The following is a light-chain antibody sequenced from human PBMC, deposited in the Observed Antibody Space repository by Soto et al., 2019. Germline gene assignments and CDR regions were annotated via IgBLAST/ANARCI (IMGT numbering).Light chain of an antibody. CDR3: QQADTFPLT. CDR1: QGISSW. V-gene: IGKV1-12*01. Sequence: DIQMTQSPSSVSASVGDRVTITCRASQGISSWLAGYQQKPGKAPNLLIYAASSLQSGVPSRFSGSGYGTAFTLTISRLQPEDFATYYCQQADTFPLTFGGGTKVEIK. J-gene: IGKJ4*01. CDR2: AAS.